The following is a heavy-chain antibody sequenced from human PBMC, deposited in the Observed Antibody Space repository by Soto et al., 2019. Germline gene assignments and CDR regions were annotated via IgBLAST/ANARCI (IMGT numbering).Heavy chain of an antibody. CDR2: ISSGGNFI. CDR3: ARAPDCGEGSCYRHFDL. J-gene: IGHJ4*02. D-gene: IGHD2-15*01. Sequence: EMQLVESGGGLVKPGGSLRLSCVVSGFTFSDYCMNWVRQAPGRGLEWVASISSGGNFIYYADSVRGQYTISRDNAENSLYLHMNSLSVEDTATYFCARAPDCGEGSCYRHFDLWGQGTRVAVSS. CDR1: GFTFSDYC. V-gene: IGHV3-21*06.